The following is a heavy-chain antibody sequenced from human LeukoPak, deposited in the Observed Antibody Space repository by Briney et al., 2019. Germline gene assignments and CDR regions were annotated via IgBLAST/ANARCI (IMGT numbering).Heavy chain of an antibody. CDR3: AKVLLTGDHPFDP. CDR1: GYTFTSYY. CDR2: INPSGGST. Sequence: ASVKVSCKASGYTFTSYYMHWVRQAPGQRLEWMGIINPSGGSTSYAQKFQGRVTITRDTSTSTVYMELSSLRSDDTAVYYCAKVLLTGDHPFDPWGQGTLVTVSS. V-gene: IGHV1-46*01. J-gene: IGHJ5*02. D-gene: IGHD3-9*01.